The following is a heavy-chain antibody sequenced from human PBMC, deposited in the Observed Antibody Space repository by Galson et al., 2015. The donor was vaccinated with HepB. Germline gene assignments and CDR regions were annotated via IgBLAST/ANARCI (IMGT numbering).Heavy chain of an antibody. Sequence: SLRLSCAASGFTFSNYAMHWVRQAPGKGLEWVAVISYDASNKYYADSVRGRFTISRDNSKNTLYLQMNSLRAEDTAVYYCALHGYSSSWQGGDYWGQGTLVTVSS. V-gene: IGHV3-30-3*01. CDR1: GFTFSNYA. J-gene: IGHJ4*02. CDR3: ALHGYSSSWQGGDY. CDR2: ISYDASNK. D-gene: IGHD6-13*01.